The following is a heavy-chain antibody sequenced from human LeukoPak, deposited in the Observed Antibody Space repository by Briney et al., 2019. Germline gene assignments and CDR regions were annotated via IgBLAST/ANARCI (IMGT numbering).Heavy chain of an antibody. V-gene: IGHV3-30*02. J-gene: IGHJ3*02. CDR1: GFTFSTYG. Sequence: TGGSLRLSCAASGFTFSTYGMHWVRQAPGKGLEWLAFIRYDGTNKYYADSVKGRFTISRDNSKKTLYLQMNGLRAEDTAVYYCEGYDILTGPDAFDIWGQGTMVTVSS. CDR3: EGYDILTGPDAFDI. D-gene: IGHD3-9*01. CDR2: IRYDGTNK.